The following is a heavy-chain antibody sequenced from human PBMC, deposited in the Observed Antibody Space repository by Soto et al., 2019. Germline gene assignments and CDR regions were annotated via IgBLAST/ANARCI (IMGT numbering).Heavy chain of an antibody. D-gene: IGHD3-3*02. CDR1: GFTFSTYG. CDR3: ARDPAYICGAYLDY. CDR2: ISSDGSNK. J-gene: IGHJ4*02. V-gene: IGHV3-30*03. Sequence: QVQLVESGGGVVQPGRSLRLSCAASGFTFSTYGMHWVRQAPGKGLEWVAIISSDGSNKYYTDSVKGRFTISRDNSKNTLYLQMNSLGAYYTTVDYWARDPAYICGAYLDYWGQGALVTVSS.